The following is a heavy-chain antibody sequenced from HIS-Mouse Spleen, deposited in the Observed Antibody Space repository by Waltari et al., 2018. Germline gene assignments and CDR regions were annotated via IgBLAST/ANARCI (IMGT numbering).Heavy chain of an antibody. CDR1: GGTFSSYA. Sequence: QVQLVQSGAEVKKPGSSVKLSCKASGGTFSSYAISGVRQAPRQGLEWMGRNIPIRGIASYAQKFQGRVTITADKSTSTAYMELSSLRSEDTAVYYCARGEYYYDSSGYYSLDYWGQGTLVTVSS. J-gene: IGHJ4*02. CDR3: ARGEYYYDSSGYYSLDY. D-gene: IGHD3-22*01. CDR2: NIPIRGIA. V-gene: IGHV1-69*04.